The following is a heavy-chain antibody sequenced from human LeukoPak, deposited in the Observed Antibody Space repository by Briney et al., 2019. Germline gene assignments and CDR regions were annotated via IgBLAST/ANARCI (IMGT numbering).Heavy chain of an antibody. Sequence: KPGGSLRLSCAASGFTFSSYSMNWVRQAPGKGLEWVSSISSSSNYIYYADSVKGRFTISRDNAKNSLYLQMNSLRAEDTAVYHCAVYCSGGSCYSHDAFDIWGQGTMVTVSS. D-gene: IGHD2-15*01. V-gene: IGHV3-21*01. CDR2: ISSSSNYI. J-gene: IGHJ3*02. CDR3: AVYCSGGSCYSHDAFDI. CDR1: GFTFSSYS.